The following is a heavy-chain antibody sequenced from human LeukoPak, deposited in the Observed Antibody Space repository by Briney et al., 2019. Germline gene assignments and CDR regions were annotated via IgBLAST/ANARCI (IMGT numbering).Heavy chain of an antibody. CDR2: INPNSGGT. D-gene: IGHD4-17*01. Sequence: GASVKVSCKASGYTFTGYYMHLVRQAPGQGLEWMGWINPNSGGTNYAQKFQGRVTMTRDTSISTAYMELSRLRSDDTAVYYCARVATTVTTLYFQHWGQGTLVTVSS. V-gene: IGHV1-2*02. CDR3: ARVATTVTTLYFQH. J-gene: IGHJ1*01. CDR1: GYTFTGYY.